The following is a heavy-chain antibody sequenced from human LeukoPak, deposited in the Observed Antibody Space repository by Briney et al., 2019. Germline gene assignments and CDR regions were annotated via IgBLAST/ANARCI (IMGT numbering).Heavy chain of an antibody. Sequence: GGSLRLSCAASGFTFSDYYMNWVRQAPGKGLEWVSSISSSASYIYYADSVKGRFTISRDNAKNSLYLQMNSLRAEDTAVYYCTKDPHYYDSTRTIDYWGQGTLVTVSS. D-gene: IGHD3-22*01. J-gene: IGHJ4*02. CDR3: TKDPHYYDSTRTIDY. CDR2: ISSSASYI. CDR1: GFTFSDYY. V-gene: IGHV3-21*01.